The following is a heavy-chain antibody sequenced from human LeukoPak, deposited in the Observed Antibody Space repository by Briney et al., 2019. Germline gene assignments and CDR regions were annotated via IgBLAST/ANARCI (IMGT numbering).Heavy chain of an antibody. CDR2: IFHGGIT. CDR3: ARRVYTSSWYFDY. J-gene: IGHJ4*02. V-gene: IGHV4-38-2*01. Sequence: SETLSLTCAVSGYSISSGYYWGWIRQPPGKGLEWIGSIFHGGITYYNPSLKSRLTISVDTSKNQFSLKLSSVTAADTSVYYCARRVYTSSWYFDYWGQGTLVTVSS. D-gene: IGHD6-13*01. CDR1: GYSISSGYY.